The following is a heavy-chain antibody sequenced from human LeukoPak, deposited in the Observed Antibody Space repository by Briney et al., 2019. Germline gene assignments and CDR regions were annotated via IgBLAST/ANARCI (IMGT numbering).Heavy chain of an antibody. J-gene: IGHJ4*02. CDR3: ARGGIVGAILDY. D-gene: IGHD1-26*01. V-gene: IGHV1-8*03. CDR1: GYTFTNYD. Sequence: GASVKVSCKASGYTFTNYDINWVRQATGQGLEWLGWMNPNSGNTGYAQKFQGRVTITRNTSISTAYMELRSLRSDDTAVYYCARGGIVGAILDYWGQGTLVTVSS. CDR2: MNPNSGNT.